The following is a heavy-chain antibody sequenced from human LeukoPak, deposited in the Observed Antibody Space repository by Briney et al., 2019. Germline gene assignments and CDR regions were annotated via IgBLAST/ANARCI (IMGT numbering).Heavy chain of an antibody. D-gene: IGHD6-19*01. Sequence: KPSEGLSLTCTVSGGSISSSSYYWGWIRQPPGKWLEWIGSIYYRGSTYYNPSLKSRVTISVDTSKNQFSLKLSSVTAADTAVYYCARPYSSGWSGSFNYWGQGTLVTVSS. CDR1: GGSISSSSYY. CDR3: ARPYSSGWSGSFNY. V-gene: IGHV4-39*01. CDR2: IYYRGST. J-gene: IGHJ4*02.